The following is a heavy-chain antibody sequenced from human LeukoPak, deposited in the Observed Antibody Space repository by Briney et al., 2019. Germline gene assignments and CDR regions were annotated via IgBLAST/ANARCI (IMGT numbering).Heavy chain of an antibody. CDR3: ASRPQYYYDSSGYSDRVDY. CDR2: IIPILGIS. D-gene: IGHD3-22*01. J-gene: IGHJ4*02. Sequence: SXXXQAPGQGREXMGRIIPILGISNYAQKFQGRVTITADKSTGTAYMQLSSLRSEDTAVYYCASRPQYYYDSSGYSDRVDYWGQGTLVTVSS. V-gene: IGHV1-69*02.